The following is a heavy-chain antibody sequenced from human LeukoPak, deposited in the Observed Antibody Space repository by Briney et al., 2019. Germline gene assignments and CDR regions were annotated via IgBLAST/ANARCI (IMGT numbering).Heavy chain of an antibody. CDR1: GFTFSSYS. V-gene: IGHV3-21*01. CDR2: ISSSSSYI. D-gene: IGHD2-15*01. CDR3: AREIVVVVAASYDAFDI. Sequence: GGSLRLSCAASGFTFSSYSMNWVRQAPGKGLEWVSSISSSSSYIYYADSVKGRFTISGDNAKNSLYLQMNSLRAEDTAVYYCAREIVVVVAASYDAFDIWGQGTMVTVSS. J-gene: IGHJ3*02.